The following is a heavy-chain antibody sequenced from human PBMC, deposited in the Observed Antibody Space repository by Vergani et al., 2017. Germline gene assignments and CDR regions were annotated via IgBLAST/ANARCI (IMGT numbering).Heavy chain of an antibody. Sequence: QVQLQESGPGLVRPSETLSLTCTVSGGSLSGYYWNWIRQTPGEGLKWIGYVEDSGYFNYNPSLKTRVSMSSDTSNNQFSLMLSSVTVAYTAVYYCARSIVSRNPPDYFDNWGQGTLVTVSS. CDR2: VEDSGYF. CDR3: ARSIVSRNPPDYFDN. CDR1: GGSLSGYY. J-gene: IGHJ4*02. D-gene: IGHD1-14*01. V-gene: IGHV4-59*01.